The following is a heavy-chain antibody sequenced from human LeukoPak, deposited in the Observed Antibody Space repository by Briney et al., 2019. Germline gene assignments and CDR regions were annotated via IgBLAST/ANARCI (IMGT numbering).Heavy chain of an antibody. J-gene: IGHJ3*02. D-gene: IGHD6-13*01. CDR1: GGSISSYY. V-gene: IGHV4-38-2*02. CDR3: ARESARLVGIAAAPDAFDI. Sequence: PSETLSLTCTVSGGSISSYYWGWIRQPPGKGLEWIGSIYHSGSTYYNPSLKSRVTISVDTSKNQFSLKLSSVTAADTAVYYCARESARLVGIAAAPDAFDIWGQGTMVTVSS. CDR2: IYHSGST.